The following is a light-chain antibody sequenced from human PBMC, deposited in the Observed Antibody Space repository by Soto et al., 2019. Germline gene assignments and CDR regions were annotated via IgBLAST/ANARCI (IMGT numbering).Light chain of an antibody. J-gene: IGLJ1*01. CDR1: SSDVGGYNY. CDR3: SSYTSSSTLCV. CDR2: DVS. Sequence: QSVLTQPASVSGSPGQSITISCTGTSSDVGGYNYVSWYQQHPGKAPKLMIYDVSNRPSGVSNRFSGSKSGNTASQTISGLQAEDEADYYCSSYTSSSTLCVFGTGTKVTV. V-gene: IGLV2-14*01.